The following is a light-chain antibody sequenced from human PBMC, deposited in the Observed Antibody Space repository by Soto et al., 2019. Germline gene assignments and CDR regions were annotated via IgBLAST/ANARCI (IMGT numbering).Light chain of an antibody. CDR1: QSLLHSNGYNY. J-gene: IGKJ2*01. V-gene: IGKV2-28*01. Sequence: DIVMTQSPLSLPVTPGEPASISCRSSQSLLHSNGYNYLDWYLQKPGQSPQLLIYLGSNRASGVPARFSGSGSGADFTRKISRVDAEDVGVYDCMQALHTPDTFGQGTKLEIK. CDR2: LGS. CDR3: MQALHTPDT.